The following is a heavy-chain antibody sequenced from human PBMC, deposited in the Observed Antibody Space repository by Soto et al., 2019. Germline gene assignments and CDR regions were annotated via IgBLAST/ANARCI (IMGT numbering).Heavy chain of an antibody. V-gene: IGHV4-30-4*01. Sequence: SETLSLTCTVSGGSISSGDYYWSWIRQPPGKGLEWIGYIYYSGSTYYNPSLKSRVTISVDTSKNQFSLKLSSVTAADTAVYYCARWVPDSNSGYYYYGMDVWGQGTTVTVSS. CDR1: GGSISSGDYY. CDR3: ARWVPDSNSGYYYYGMDV. D-gene: IGHD4-4*01. J-gene: IGHJ6*02. CDR2: IYYSGST.